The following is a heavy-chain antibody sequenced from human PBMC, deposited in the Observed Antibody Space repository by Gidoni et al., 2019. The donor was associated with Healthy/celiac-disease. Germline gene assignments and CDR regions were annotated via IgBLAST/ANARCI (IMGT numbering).Heavy chain of an antibody. CDR2: IYYSGST. D-gene: IGHD2-15*01. CDR3: AREGMIYGGSAFDI. Sequence: QVQLQESGPGLVKPSQTLSLTCTVSGGSISSGGYYWSWIRQHPGKGLGWLGYIYYSGSTYYNPSLKSRVTISVDTSKNQFSLKLSSVTAADTAVYYCAREGMIYGGSAFDIWGQGTMVTVSS. J-gene: IGHJ3*02. CDR1: GGSISSGGYY. V-gene: IGHV4-31*03.